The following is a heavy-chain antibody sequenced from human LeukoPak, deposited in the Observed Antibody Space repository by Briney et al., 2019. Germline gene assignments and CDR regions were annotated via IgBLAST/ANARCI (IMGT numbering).Heavy chain of an antibody. CDR3: VRDKHNSGWNWFDP. J-gene: IGHJ5*02. D-gene: IGHD6-19*01. Sequence: GGSLRLSCAASGFTFSDYYMSWIRQAPGKGLEWVSYISNSAITISYADSVRGRFTISRDHAKNSLYLQMDSLRGEDTAVYYCVRDKHNSGWNWFDPWGQGTLVTVSS. V-gene: IGHV3-11*01. CDR1: GFTFSDYY. CDR2: ISNSAITI.